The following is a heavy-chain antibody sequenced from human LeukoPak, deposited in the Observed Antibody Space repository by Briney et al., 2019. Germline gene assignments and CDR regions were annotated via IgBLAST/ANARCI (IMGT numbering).Heavy chain of an antibody. Sequence: GGSLRLSCAASGFTFSSYEMNWVRQAPGKGLEWVSYISSSGSTIYYADSVKGRFTISRDNAKNSLYLQMNSLRAEDTAVYYCARDGYCSGGSCYSLIRGFQFFDYWGQGTLVTVSS. CDR1: GFTFSSYE. CDR3: ARDGYCSGGSCYSLIRGFQFFDY. J-gene: IGHJ4*02. V-gene: IGHV3-48*03. CDR2: ISSSGSTI. D-gene: IGHD2-15*01.